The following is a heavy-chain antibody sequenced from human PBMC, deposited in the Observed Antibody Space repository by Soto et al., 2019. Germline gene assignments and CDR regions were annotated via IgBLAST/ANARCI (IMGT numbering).Heavy chain of an antibody. D-gene: IGHD3-10*01. V-gene: IGHV3-53*02. Sequence: VQLAETGGGLIQPGGSLRLSCAASGLTVSSNYMSWVRQAPGKGLEWVSVIYSGSSTYYADSVKGRFTISRDNSKNTLYLQMNSRRAEDTAVYYCARDRGSNWFYFDYWGQGTLVTVSS. CDR2: IYSGSST. CDR3: ARDRGSNWFYFDY. J-gene: IGHJ4*02. CDR1: GLTVSSNY.